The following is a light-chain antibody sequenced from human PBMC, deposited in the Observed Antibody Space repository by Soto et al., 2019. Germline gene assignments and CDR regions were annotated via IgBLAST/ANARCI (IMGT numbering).Light chain of an antibody. J-gene: IGKJ1*01. Sequence: DIQMTQSPSAMSASVGDRVTITCRASQGVSNRLVWFQQKPGKVPKHLVFAATLLQGGVPSRFSRSGSGTEFTLTISSLQPEDFATYDCLQHNSYPWTFGQGTKVEI. V-gene: IGKV1-17*03. CDR3: LQHNSYPWT. CDR1: QGVSNR. CDR2: AAT.